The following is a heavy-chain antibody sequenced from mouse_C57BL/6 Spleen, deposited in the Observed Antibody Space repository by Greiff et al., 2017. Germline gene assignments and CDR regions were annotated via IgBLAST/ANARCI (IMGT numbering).Heavy chain of an antibody. V-gene: IGHV1-4*01. J-gene: IGHJ2*01. CDR3: LLGDFDY. D-gene: IGHD4-1*01. Sequence: VQVVESGAELARPGASVKMSCKASGYTFTSYTMHWVKQRPGQGLEWIGYINPSSGYTKYNQKFKDKATLTADKSSSTAYMQLSSLTSEDSAVYYCLLGDFDYWGQGTTLTVSS. CDR2: INPSSGYT. CDR1: GYTFTSYT.